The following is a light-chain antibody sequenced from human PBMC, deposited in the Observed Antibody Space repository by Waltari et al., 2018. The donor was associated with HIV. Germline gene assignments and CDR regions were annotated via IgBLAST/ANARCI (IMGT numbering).Light chain of an antibody. V-gene: IGKV1-9*01. CDR1: QGIRNY. CDR3: QQHNTYPLT. Sequence: DILLTQSPPFLSASLRDRVTISCRASQGIRNYLAWFQQKTGRAPKLLIFGASTLQSGVPSRFSGSGSGTQFTLTISSLQPDDFATYYCQQHNTYPLTFGPGT. J-gene: IGKJ3*01. CDR2: GAS.